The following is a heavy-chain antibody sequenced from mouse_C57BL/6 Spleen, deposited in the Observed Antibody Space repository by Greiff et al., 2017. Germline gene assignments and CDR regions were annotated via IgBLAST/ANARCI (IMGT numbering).Heavy chain of an antibody. CDR3: ARIYYYGSSYPYFDY. J-gene: IGHJ2*01. CDR1: GYTFTDYY. CDR2: INPNNGGT. Sequence: EVQLQQSGPELVKPGASVKISCKASGYTFTDYYMNWVKQSHGKSLEWIGDINPNNGGTSYNQKFKGKATLTVDKSSSTAYMELRSLTSEDSAVYYCARIYYYGSSYPYFDYWGQGTTLTVSS. V-gene: IGHV1-26*01. D-gene: IGHD1-1*01.